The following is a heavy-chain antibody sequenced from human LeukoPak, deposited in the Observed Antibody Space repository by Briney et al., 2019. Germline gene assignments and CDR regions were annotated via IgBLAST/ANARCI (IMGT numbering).Heavy chain of an antibody. J-gene: IGHJ4*02. V-gene: IGHV4-61*02. Sequence: SETLSLTCTVSGGSINSGTYYWSWIRQPAGKGLEWIGRMYTSGSTNYNPSLESRVTISVDTSKNQFSLKLSSVTAADAAVYYCARGEKGSSSGSINYWGQGTLVTVSS. D-gene: IGHD6-6*01. CDR3: ARGEKGSSSGSINY. CDR2: MYTSGST. CDR1: GGSINSGTYY.